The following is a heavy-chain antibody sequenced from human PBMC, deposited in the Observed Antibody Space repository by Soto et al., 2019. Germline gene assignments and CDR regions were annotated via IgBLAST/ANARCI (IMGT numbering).Heavy chain of an antibody. D-gene: IGHD6-6*01. V-gene: IGHV6-1*01. CDR2: TYYSTNWYN. CDR3: ARVGIAARPVGGVVYFYGMDV. CDR1: GESVSSNRTA. Sequence: PSQTLSLTCAISGESVSSNRTAWRWISQSPSTGLEWLGRTYYSTNWYNDYAVSVTSRITINPDTSKNQLSLQLTAVTPEDTAVYSCARVGIAARPVGGVVYFYGMDVWGHGTAVAVSS. J-gene: IGHJ6*02.